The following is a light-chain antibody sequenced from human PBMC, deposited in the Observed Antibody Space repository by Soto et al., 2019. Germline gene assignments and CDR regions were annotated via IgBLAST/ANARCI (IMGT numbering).Light chain of an antibody. Sequence: ETVLTQSPGTLSLSPGERATLSCRASQSVSSSYLAWYQQKPGQAPRLLIYGASSRATGIPDRFSGSGSGTDVTPTCSRLEPEDFAVYYCQQYGSSPPSWTFGQGTKVEIK. CDR3: QQYGSSPPSWT. V-gene: IGKV3-20*01. CDR1: QSVSSSY. J-gene: IGKJ1*01. CDR2: GAS.